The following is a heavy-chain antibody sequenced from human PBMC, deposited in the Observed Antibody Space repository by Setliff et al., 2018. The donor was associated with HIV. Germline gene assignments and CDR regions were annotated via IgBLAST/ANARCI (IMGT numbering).Heavy chain of an antibody. V-gene: IGHV3-23*01. CDR1: GFTFSSYS. Sequence: PGGSLRLSCAASGFTFSSYSMAWVRQAPGKRLEWVSAISDTGHYIYYADSVTGRFTISIDNSADTVYLHMTGLRVEDTAVYFCAKDPPGLSHFLDYWGQGAVVTVPS. CDR2: ISDTGHYI. CDR3: AKDPPGLSHFLDY. D-gene: IGHD3-10*01. J-gene: IGHJ4*02.